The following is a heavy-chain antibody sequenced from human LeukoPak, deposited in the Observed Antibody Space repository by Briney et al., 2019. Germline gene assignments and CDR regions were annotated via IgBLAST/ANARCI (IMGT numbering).Heavy chain of an antibody. CDR2: IYYSGST. J-gene: IGHJ4*02. Sequence: SETLSLTCTASGGSISSYYWSWIRQPPGKGLEWIGYIYYSGSTNYNPSLKSRVTISVDTSKNQFSLKLSSVTAADTAVYYCARGIPLFDYWGQGTLVTVSS. D-gene: IGHD2-21*01. CDR3: ARGIPLFDY. V-gene: IGHV4-59*01. CDR1: GGSISSYY.